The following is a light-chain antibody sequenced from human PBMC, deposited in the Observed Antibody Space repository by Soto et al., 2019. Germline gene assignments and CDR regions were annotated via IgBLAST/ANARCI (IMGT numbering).Light chain of an antibody. CDR2: AAS. CDR3: QQSYMTPRT. V-gene: IGKV1-39*01. CDR1: QTIDVY. Sequence: DIQMTQSPSSLSASVGDRVAITCRASQTIDVYLNWYLQKPGRAPQLLIYAASKLQSGVPSRFSGRGSGTDFTLTISSLQADDSATYFCQQSYMTPRTFGQGTKVEI. J-gene: IGKJ1*01.